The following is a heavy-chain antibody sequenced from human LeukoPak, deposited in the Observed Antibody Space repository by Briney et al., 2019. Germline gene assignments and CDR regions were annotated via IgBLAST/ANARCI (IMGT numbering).Heavy chain of an antibody. V-gene: IGHV1-2*02. CDR3: GRDGLEVPAAIYYMDV. CDR2: INPNSGGT. Sequence: ASVKVSCKASGYTFTGYYMHWVRQAPGQGLEWMGWINPNSGGTNYAQKFQGRVTMTRDTSISTAYMELSRLRSDDTAVYYCGRDGLEVPAAIYYMDVWGKGTTVTVSS. D-gene: IGHD2-2*02. CDR1: GYTFTGYY. J-gene: IGHJ6*03.